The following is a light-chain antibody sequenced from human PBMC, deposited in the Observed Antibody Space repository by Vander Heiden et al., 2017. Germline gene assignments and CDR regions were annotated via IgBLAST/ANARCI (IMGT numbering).Light chain of an antibody. CDR2: DGS. CDR3: QQRKHWPIT. J-gene: IGKJ5*01. Sequence: EIVLTQSPDTLSVSPGERATLSCRASQNINSDLAWYQQKPGRAPRLLIYDGSNRATGIPGRFSGSGSGTDFTLSISSPEPEDSAVYYCQQRKHWPITFGEGSLMEIK. CDR1: QNINSD. V-gene: IGKV3-11*01.